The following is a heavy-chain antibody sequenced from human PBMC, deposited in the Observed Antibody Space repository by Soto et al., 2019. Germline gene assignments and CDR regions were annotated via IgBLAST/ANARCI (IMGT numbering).Heavy chain of an antibody. CDR2: ISAYNGNT. CDR3: ARDLYCSSTSCYGILDY. J-gene: IGHJ4*02. Sequence: ASVKVSCKASGYTFTSYGISWVRQAPGQGLEWMGWISAYNGNTNYAQKLQGRVTMTTDTSTSTAYMELRSLRSDDTAVYYCARDLYCSSTSCYGILDYWGQGTLVTVSS. CDR1: GYTFTSYG. D-gene: IGHD2-2*01. V-gene: IGHV1-18*01.